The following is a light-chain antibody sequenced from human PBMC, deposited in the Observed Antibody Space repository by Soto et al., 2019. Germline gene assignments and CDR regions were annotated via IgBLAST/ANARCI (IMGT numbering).Light chain of an antibody. Sequence: ETVMTQSPATLSVSPGGRATLSCGASHNIDGRLAWYQLKRGQPPRLLIHGASTRATGVAPRFSGSGSGTEYTLTISSLQSEDFAVYFCQQYANWPPWTFGQGTKVDIK. J-gene: IGKJ1*01. CDR1: HNIDGR. V-gene: IGKV3-15*01. CDR2: GAS. CDR3: QQYANWPPWT.